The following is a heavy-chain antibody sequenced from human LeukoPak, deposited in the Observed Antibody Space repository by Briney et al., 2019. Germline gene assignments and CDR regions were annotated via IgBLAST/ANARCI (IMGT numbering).Heavy chain of an antibody. J-gene: IGHJ6*03. CDR3: ARLSRPFTIFTSYYYMDV. Sequence: ASVKVSCKASGYTFTSYDINWVRQATGQGLEWMGWMNPNSGNTGYAQKFQGRVTITRNTSISTAYMELSSLRSEDTAVYYCARLSRPFTIFTSYYYMDVWGKGTTVTISS. D-gene: IGHD3-9*01. CDR2: MNPNSGNT. CDR1: GYTFTSYD. V-gene: IGHV1-8*03.